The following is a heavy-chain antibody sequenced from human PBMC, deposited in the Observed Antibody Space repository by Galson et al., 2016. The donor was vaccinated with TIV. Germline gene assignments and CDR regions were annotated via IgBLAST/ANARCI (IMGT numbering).Heavy chain of an antibody. V-gene: IGHV3-9*01. CDR3: AKDGRGYYYYMDV. CDR1: GFTFDDYA. J-gene: IGHJ6*03. D-gene: IGHD1-26*01. Sequence: SLRLSCAASGFTFDDYAMHWVRQVPGKVLEWVSGINWNSGDINYADSVKGRFTISRDNAKKSLYLQMNSLRPEDTALYYCAKDGRGYYYYMDVWGKGTTVTVSS. CDR2: INWNSGDI.